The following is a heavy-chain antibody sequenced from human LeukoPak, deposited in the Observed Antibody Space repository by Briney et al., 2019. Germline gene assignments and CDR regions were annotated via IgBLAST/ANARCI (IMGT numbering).Heavy chain of an antibody. CDR2: IYTSGST. CDR1: GGSISSYY. Sequence: SETLSLTCTVSGGSISSYYWSWIRQPAGKGLEWIGRIYTSGSTNYNPSLKSRVTMSVDTSKNQFSLKLSSVTAADTAVYYCARMPGTVAATLHYYYGMDVWGQGTTVTVSS. CDR3: ARMPGTVAATLHYYYGMDV. D-gene: IGHD2-15*01. V-gene: IGHV4-4*07. J-gene: IGHJ6*02.